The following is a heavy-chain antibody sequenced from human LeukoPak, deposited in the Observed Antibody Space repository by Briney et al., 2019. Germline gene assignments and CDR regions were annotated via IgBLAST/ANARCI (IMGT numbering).Heavy chain of an antibody. Sequence: GGSLRLSCAASGFTFSSSAMSWVRQVPGKGLEWVSGISASGGSTYYADSVRGRFTISRDNSKNTLYVQMNSLRDEDTAVHYCAKDQRWESPHYLDSWGQGTLVTVSS. CDR2: ISASGGST. CDR3: AKDQRWESPHYLDS. V-gene: IGHV3-23*01. CDR1: GFTFSSSA. D-gene: IGHD1-26*01. J-gene: IGHJ4*02.